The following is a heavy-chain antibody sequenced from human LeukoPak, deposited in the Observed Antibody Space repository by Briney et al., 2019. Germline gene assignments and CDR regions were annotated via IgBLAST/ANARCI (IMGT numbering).Heavy chain of an antibody. CDR1: GYTFTSYG. Sequence: GASVKVSCKASGYTFTSYGISWVRQAPGQGLEWMGWISAYNGNTNYAQKLQGRVTMTTDTSTSTAYMELRSLRSDDTAVYYCARDSVTIFGVVSFNLMAFDYWGQGTLVTASS. CDR3: ARDSVTIFGVVSFNLMAFDY. CDR2: ISAYNGNT. D-gene: IGHD3-3*01. J-gene: IGHJ4*02. V-gene: IGHV1-18*01.